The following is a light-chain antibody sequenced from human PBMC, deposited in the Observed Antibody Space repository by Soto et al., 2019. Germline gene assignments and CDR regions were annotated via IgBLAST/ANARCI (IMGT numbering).Light chain of an antibody. CDR1: SIDIGFYNN. CDR2: GVT. J-gene: IGLJ1*01. V-gene: IGLV2-14*03. Sequence: QSVLAQPASISGSPGQSITSSCSGTSIDIGFYNNVSWYQQHPDTGPKLLIYGVTNRPSGVSNRFSGSKSGYTASLTIAGLQAEDEAEYYCCSQTSTSHYVFGSGTQVTVL. CDR3: CSQTSTSHYV.